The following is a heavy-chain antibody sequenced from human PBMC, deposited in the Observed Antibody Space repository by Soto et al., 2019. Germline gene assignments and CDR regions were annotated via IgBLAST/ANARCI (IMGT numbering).Heavy chain of an antibody. CDR1: GASISTGGNY. J-gene: IGHJ6*02. Sequence: PSETLSLTCTVSGASISTGGNYWSWIRQHPEKGLEWIGHTYYSGSTYYNPSLKGRVAISVDTSENQLSLKLSSVTAADTAVYYCARDRQPSRYTGMDVWGQGTTVTVSS. V-gene: IGHV4-31*03. CDR2: TYYSGST. CDR3: ARDRQPSRYTGMDV. D-gene: IGHD1-26*01.